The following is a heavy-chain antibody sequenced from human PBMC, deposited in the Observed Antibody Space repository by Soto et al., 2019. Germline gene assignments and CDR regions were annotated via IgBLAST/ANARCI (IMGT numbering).Heavy chain of an antibody. CDR3: ARGSGIVALPSELEDVNYDY. CDR2: INESGST. J-gene: IGHJ4*02. V-gene: IGHV4-34*01. CDR1: GQSFSGHS. Sequence: QVQLQQWGAGLVKPSETLSLSCAVYGQSFSGHSWAWIRQSPGKGVEWIGEINESGSTYYNPSLKSRVTISADTSKNQFSLKLSSVSAADTAVYFCARGSGIVALPSELEDVNYDYWGQGTLVNVSS. D-gene: IGHD1-1*01.